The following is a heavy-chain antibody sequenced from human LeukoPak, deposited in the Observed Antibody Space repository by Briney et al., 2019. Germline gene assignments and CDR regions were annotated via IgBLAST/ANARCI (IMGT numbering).Heavy chain of an antibody. Sequence: GGSLRLSCAASGFXFSSHWMSWVRQAPGKGLEWVANIKQDGSEKYYVDSVKGRFTISRDNAKNSLYLQMNSLRAEDAAVYYCARGVAAAGCPDYWGQGTLVTVSS. D-gene: IGHD6-13*01. CDR3: ARGVAAAGCPDY. CDR1: GFXFSSHW. J-gene: IGHJ4*02. V-gene: IGHV3-7*02. CDR2: IKQDGSEK.